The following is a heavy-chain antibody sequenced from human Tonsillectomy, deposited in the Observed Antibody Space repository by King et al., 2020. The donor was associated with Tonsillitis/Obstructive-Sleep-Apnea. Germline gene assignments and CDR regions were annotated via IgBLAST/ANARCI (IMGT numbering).Heavy chain of an antibody. V-gene: IGHV3-30*04. CDR1: GFAFSNYA. Sequence: QLVQSGGGVVQPGRSLRLSCAASGFAFSNYATHWVRQSPGKGLEWVAMISDDGRKKFYADSVKGRFTISRDNSKHTLSLQMNSLRAEDTAVYYCATIGIIEIFLNVFDIWGQGTMVTVSS. CDR3: ATIGIIEIFLNVFDI. D-gene: IGHD3-3*01. CDR2: ISDDGRKK. J-gene: IGHJ3*02.